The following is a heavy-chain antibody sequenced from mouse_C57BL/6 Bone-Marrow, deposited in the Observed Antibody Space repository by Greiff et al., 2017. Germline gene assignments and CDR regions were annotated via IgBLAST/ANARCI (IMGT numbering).Heavy chain of an antibody. V-gene: IGHV2-2*01. CDR1: GFSLTSYG. Sequence: QVQLKQSGPGLVQPSQSLSITCTVSGFSLTSYGVHWVRQSPGKGLEWLGVIWSGGSTDYNAAFISRLSISKDNSKSQVFFKMNSLQADDTAIYYCATPYYSTSMDYWGQGTSVTVSS. CDR2: IWSGGST. CDR3: ATPYYSTSMDY. J-gene: IGHJ4*01. D-gene: IGHD2-5*01.